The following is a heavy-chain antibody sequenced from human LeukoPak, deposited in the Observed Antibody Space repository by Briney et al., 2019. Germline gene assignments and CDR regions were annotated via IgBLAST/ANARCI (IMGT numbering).Heavy chain of an antibody. CDR1: GGSISSSSYY. CDR3: ARVRFLEWLLSPTGAFDI. V-gene: IGHV4-39*07. CDR2: IYYSGST. Sequence: ASETLSLTCTVSGGSISSSSYYWGWIRQPPGKGLEWIGSIYYSGSTYYNPSLKSRVTISVDTSKNQFSLKLSSVTAADTAVYYCARVRFLEWLLSPTGAFDIWGQGTMVTVSS. D-gene: IGHD3-3*01. J-gene: IGHJ3*02.